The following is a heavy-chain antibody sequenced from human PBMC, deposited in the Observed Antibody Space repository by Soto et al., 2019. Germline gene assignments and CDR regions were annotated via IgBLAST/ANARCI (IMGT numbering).Heavy chain of an antibody. Sequence: GGSLRLSCAASGFTFSSFALSWVRQAPGKGLEWVSAISGSGDGTDYAASVKGRFTISRDNSKNTLYLQMNSLRAEDTAVYYCAGPGYSYQDDWGQGALVTVSS. CDR2: ISGSGDGT. V-gene: IGHV3-23*01. CDR3: AGPGYSYQDD. CDR1: GFTFSSFA. D-gene: IGHD5-18*01. J-gene: IGHJ4*02.